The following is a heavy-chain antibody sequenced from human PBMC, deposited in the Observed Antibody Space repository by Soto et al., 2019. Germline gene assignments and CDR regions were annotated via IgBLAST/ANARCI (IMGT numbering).Heavy chain of an antibody. CDR2: IYYSGST. Sequence: KPSETLSLTCTVSGGSISSYYWSWIRQPPGKGLEWIGYIYYSGSTNYNPSLKSRVTVSVDTSKNQFSLKLSSVTAADTAVYYCARDPAYYDILTGSYGHAFDIWGQGTMVTVSS. CDR1: GGSISSYY. D-gene: IGHD3-9*01. CDR3: ARDPAYYDILTGSYGHAFDI. J-gene: IGHJ3*02. V-gene: IGHV4-59*01.